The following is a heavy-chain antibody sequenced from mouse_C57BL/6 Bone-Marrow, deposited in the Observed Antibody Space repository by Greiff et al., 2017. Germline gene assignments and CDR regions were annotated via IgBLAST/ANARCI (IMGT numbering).Heavy chain of an antibody. CDR3: ASEIYYYDYFDF. D-gene: IGHD1-1*01. V-gene: IGHV1-80*01. CDR2: IYPGDGDT. J-gene: IGHJ2*01. Sequence: QVQLQQSGAELVKPGASVKISCKASGYAFSSYWMNWVKQRPGKGLEWIGQIYPGDGDTNYNGKFKGKATLTEDKSSSTAYVQLSSLTSEDSAVYVCASEIYYYDYFDFGGRGPTLTVSS. CDR1: GYAFSSYW.